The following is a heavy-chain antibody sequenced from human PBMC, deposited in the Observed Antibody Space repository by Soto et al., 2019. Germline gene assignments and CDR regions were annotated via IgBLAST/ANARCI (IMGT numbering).Heavy chain of an antibody. CDR1: GYTFTSYD. Sequence: ASVKVSCKASGYTFTSYDINWVRQATGQGLEWMGWMNPNSGNTGYAQKFQGRVTMTRNTSISKAYMELSSLRSEDTAVYYCARGNSWVYYYHGMDVWGIGTTVNVSS. D-gene: IGHD6-13*01. J-gene: IGHJ6*04. CDR2: MNPNSGNT. CDR3: ARGNSWVYYYHGMDV. V-gene: IGHV1-8*01.